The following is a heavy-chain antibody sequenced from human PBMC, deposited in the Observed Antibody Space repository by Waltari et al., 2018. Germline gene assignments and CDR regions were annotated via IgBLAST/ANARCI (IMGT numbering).Heavy chain of an antibody. Sequence: QVQLVQSGAVVTKPGASVTVSCKVSGYTLTDLSMHWVRPAPGKGLERRGGFDPEEGETNYAQKYESRVTMTEDTSTDTAYKELSSLRSEDTAVEYCATILGYRSSTSCLLPDYWGQGTLVTVSS. CDR3: ATILGYRSSTSCLLPDY. CDR1: GYTLTDLS. J-gene: IGHJ4*02. V-gene: IGHV1-24*01. CDR2: FDPEEGET. D-gene: IGHD2-2*01.